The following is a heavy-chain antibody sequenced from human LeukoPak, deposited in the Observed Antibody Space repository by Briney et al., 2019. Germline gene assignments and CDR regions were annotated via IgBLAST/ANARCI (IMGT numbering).Heavy chain of an antibody. J-gene: IGHJ6*02. CDR1: GYTFTSYG. CDR2: ISAYNGNT. D-gene: IGHD3-10*01. Sequence: ASVKVSCKASGYTFTSYGISWVRQAPGQGLEWMGWISAYNGNTNYAQKLQGRVTMTTDTSTSTAYMELSSLRSEDTAVYYCARVYGSGRYYNQYYGMDVWGQGTTVTVSS. CDR3: ARVYGSGRYYNQYYGMDV. V-gene: IGHV1-18*01.